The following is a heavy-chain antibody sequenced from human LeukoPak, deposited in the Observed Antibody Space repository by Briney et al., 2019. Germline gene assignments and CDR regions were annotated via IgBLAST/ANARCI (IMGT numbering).Heavy chain of an antibody. CDR3: AKDYLRVEGATQFDY. Sequence: PGGSLRLSSAASGFTFSSYAMSWVRQAPGKGLEWVSAISGSGGSTYYADSVKGRFTISRDNSKNTLYLQMNSLRAEDAAVYYCAKDYLRVEGATQFDYWGQGTLVTVSS. D-gene: IGHD1-26*01. J-gene: IGHJ4*02. V-gene: IGHV3-23*01. CDR2: ISGSGGST. CDR1: GFTFSSYA.